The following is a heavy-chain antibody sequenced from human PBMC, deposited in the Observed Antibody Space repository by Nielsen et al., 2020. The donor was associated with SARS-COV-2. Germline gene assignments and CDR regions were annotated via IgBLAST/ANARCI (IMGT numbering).Heavy chain of an antibody. CDR3: ARDRVMVYGSRRYFDY. CDR2: IKQDGSEK. V-gene: IGHV3-7*05. D-gene: IGHD2-8*01. J-gene: IGHJ4*02. Sequence: GESLKISCAASGFTFSSYWMSWVRQAPGKGLEWVANIKQDGSEKYYVDSVKGRFTISRDNAKNSLYLQMNSLRAEDTAVYYCARDRVMVYGSRRYFDYWGQGTLVTVSS. CDR1: GFTFSSYW.